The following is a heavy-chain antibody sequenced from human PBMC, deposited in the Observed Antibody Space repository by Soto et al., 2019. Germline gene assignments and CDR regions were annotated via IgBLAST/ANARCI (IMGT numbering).Heavy chain of an antibody. J-gene: IGHJ4*02. CDR1: GFTLSSYA. D-gene: IGHD3-22*01. Sequence: PGGSLRLSCAASGFTLSSYAMSWVRQAAGKGLEWGSAISGSGGSTYYADSVKGRFTISRDNSKNTLYLQMNSLRAEDTAVYYCAKDRSTMSAFDYWGQATLVTASS. CDR3: AKDRSTMSAFDY. CDR2: ISGSGGST. V-gene: IGHV3-23*01.